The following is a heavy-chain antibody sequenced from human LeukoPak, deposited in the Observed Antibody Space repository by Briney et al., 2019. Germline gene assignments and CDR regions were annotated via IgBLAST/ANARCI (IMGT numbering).Heavy chain of an antibody. V-gene: IGHV3-21*01. D-gene: IGHD2-2*01. CDR3: ARDPVVPDDGYYFDY. J-gene: IGHJ4*02. Sequence: PGGSLRLSCAASGFTFSSYTMNWVRQAPGKGLEWVSTISPSSSYIYYADSVKGRFTISRGNAKNSLYLQMNSLRPEDTAVYYCARDPVVPDDGYYFDYWGQGTLVTVSS. CDR1: GFTFSSYT. CDR2: ISPSSSYI.